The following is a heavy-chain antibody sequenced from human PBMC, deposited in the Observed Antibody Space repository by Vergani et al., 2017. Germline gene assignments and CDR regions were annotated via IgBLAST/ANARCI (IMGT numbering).Heavy chain of an antibody. CDR2: IYYTGSA. CDR1: GGSISSSSHF. CDR3: ARHDSGHYDASYYGLDV. D-gene: IGHD3-16*01. Sequence: QVQLRQWGAGLVKPSETLSLTCTLSGGSISSSSHFWGWLRQTPGKGLEWIGSIYYTGSAYYNPSLKSRVSISVDASKNQFSLKLSSVTAADSAVYYCARHDSGHYDASYYGLDVWGQGTTVTVSS. J-gene: IGHJ6*02. V-gene: IGHV4-39*01.